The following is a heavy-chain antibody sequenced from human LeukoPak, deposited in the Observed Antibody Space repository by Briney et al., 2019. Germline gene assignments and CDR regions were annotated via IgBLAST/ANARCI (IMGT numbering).Heavy chain of an antibody. CDR2: INPSGGST. D-gene: IGHD3-22*01. V-gene: IGHV1-46*01. CDR3: ARVRYSDSSVLTRKRSYYFDY. Sequence: ASVKVSCKASGYTFTSYYMHWVRQAPGQGLEWMGIINPSGGSTSYAQKFQGRVTMTRDTSTSTVYMGLSSLRSEDTAVYYCARVRYSDSSVLTRKRSYYFDYWGQGTLVTVSS. J-gene: IGHJ4*02. CDR1: GYTFTSYY.